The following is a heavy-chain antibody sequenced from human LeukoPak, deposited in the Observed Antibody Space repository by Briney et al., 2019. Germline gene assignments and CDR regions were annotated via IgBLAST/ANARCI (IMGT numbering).Heavy chain of an antibody. CDR2: NYYSGST. CDR3: ARHMLIAGDYGDYVGAFDI. V-gene: IGHV4-59*08. CDR1: GGSISSYY. Sequence: SETLSLTCTVSGGSISSYYWSWIRQPPGKGLEWIGYNYYSGSTNYNPSLKSRVTISVDTSKNQFSLKLSSVTAADTAVYYCARHMLIAGDYGDYVGAFDIWGQGTMVTVSS. D-gene: IGHD4-17*01. J-gene: IGHJ3*02.